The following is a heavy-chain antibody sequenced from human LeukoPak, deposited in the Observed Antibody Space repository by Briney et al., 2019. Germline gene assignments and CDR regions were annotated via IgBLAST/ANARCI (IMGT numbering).Heavy chain of an antibody. CDR3: ARNSNFGSGRDYAFDI. CDR1: GFTFSSYD. J-gene: IGHJ3*02. V-gene: IGHV3-48*03. CDR2: IGTTGKTI. D-gene: IGHD3-10*01. Sequence: PGGSLRLLCAASGFTFSSYDMNWVRQAPGKGLEWLSYIGTTGKTIYYADSVKGRFTVSRDNAKKSLYLQLNSLRAGDTALYYCARNSNFGSGRDYAFDIWGRGTKVTVSP.